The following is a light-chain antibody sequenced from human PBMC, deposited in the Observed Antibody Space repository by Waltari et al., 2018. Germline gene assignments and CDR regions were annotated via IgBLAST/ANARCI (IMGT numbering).Light chain of an antibody. V-gene: IGLV2-14*01. Sequence: QSALTQPASVSGSPGQSITISCTGTSSDVAGYKYVSWYQQQPGKAPKLMIYEVSNRPSGVSNRFSGSKSGNTASLTISGLQAEDEADYYCTSYTSIYVVFGGGTKLTVL. CDR1: SSDVAGYKY. CDR3: TSYTSIYVV. CDR2: EVS. J-gene: IGLJ2*01.